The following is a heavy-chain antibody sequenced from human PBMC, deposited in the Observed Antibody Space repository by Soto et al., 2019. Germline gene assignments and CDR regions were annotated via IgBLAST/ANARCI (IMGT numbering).Heavy chain of an antibody. D-gene: IGHD6-13*01. J-gene: IGHJ6*02. CDR1: GYTFTSYA. CDR2: INAGNGNT. CDR3: ARDIWRLYAAAGTNAGMDV. Sequence: QVQLVQSGAEVKKPGASVKVSCQASGYTFTSYAMHWVRQAPGQRLEWMGWINAGNGNTKYSQKFQGRVTITRDPYASTAYMELSSLRSEDTAVYYCARDIWRLYAAAGTNAGMDVWGQGTTVTVSS. V-gene: IGHV1-3*01.